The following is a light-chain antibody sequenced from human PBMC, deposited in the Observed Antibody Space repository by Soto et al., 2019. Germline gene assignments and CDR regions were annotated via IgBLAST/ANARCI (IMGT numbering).Light chain of an antibody. CDR1: QSVSSSY. CDR2: GAS. J-gene: IGKJ1*01. CDR3: QQSYSTPPT. V-gene: IGKV3-20*01. Sequence: EIVLTQSPGTLSLSPGERATFSCRASQSVSSSYIAWYQQKRGQAPRRLIYGASIRATGIPDRFSGSGSGTDFTLTISSLQPEDFATYYCQQSYSTPPTFGQGTKVEIK.